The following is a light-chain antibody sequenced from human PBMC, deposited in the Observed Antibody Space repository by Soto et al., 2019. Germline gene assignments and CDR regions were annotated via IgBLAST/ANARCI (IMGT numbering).Light chain of an antibody. Sequence: EIVLTQSPATLSLSPGERATLSCRASESISSYLAWYQQRPGQAPSLLIYDASNRATGIRARFSGSGSGTDFTLTIDNLEPEDFAVYYCQQRSKWPLTFGGGTKVEI. CDR2: DAS. V-gene: IGKV3-11*01. CDR3: QQRSKWPLT. J-gene: IGKJ4*01. CDR1: ESISSY.